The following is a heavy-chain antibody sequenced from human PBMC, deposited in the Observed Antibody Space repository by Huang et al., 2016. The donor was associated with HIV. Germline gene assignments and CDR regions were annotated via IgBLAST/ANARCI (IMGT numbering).Heavy chain of an antibody. Sequence: QVQLQESGPGLVKPSETLSLTCTVSGGSISTYSWSWIRQSAGKGLAWIGRFYTSGNTNDNPALRSRVTMSVDTSKNQFSLRLTSVTAADTAVYYCARENEFCGSTNCHHYYYGLDVWGQGTTVTVSS. CDR1: GGSISTYS. CDR2: FYTSGNT. V-gene: IGHV4-4*07. D-gene: IGHD2-2*01. CDR3: ARENEFCGSTNCHHYYYGLDV. J-gene: IGHJ6*02.